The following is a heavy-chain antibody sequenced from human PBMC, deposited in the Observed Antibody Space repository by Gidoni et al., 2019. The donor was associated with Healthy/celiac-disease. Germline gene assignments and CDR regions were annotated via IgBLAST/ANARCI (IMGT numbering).Heavy chain of an antibody. J-gene: IGHJ4*02. CDR2: IKSKTDGGTT. D-gene: IGHD2-15*01. V-gene: IGHV3-15*01. CDR1: GFTFSHSW. CDR3: TTHLGYCSGGSCSKRRGVVY. Sequence: EVQLVESGGGLVKPGGSLRLSCEASGFTFSHSWMSLGRHAPGKGLEWVGRIKSKTDGGTTDYAAPVKGRFTISRDDSKNTLYLQMNSLKTEDTAVYYCTTHLGYCSGGSCSKRRGVVYWGQGTLVTVSS.